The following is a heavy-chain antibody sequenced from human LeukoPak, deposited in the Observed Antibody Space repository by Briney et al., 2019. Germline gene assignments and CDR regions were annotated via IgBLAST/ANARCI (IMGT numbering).Heavy chain of an antibody. Sequence: PGGSLRLSCAASGFTFDDYAMHWVRQAPGKGLEWVSAISGSGGSTYYADSVKGRFTISRDNSKNTLYLQMNSLRAEDTAVYYCAKDLSLIWSGYSSSPPAGLSFDYWGQGTLVTVSS. V-gene: IGHV3-23*01. D-gene: IGHD3-3*01. CDR1: GFTFDDYA. CDR3: AKDLSLIWSGYSSSPPAGLSFDY. J-gene: IGHJ4*02. CDR2: ISGSGGST.